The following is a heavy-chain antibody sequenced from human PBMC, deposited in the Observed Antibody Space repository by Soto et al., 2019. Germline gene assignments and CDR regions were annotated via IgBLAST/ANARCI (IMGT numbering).Heavy chain of an antibody. D-gene: IGHD6-19*01. CDR2: ISGSGGST. J-gene: IGHJ4*02. CDR3: AKGRQWLVALDY. V-gene: IGHV3-23*01. Sequence: EVQLLESGGGLVQPGGSLRLSCAASGFTFSSYAMSWVRQAPGKGLEWVSAISGSGGSTYYADSVKGRFTISRDDSKTTLYLRMNGMSAEDTAVYYCAKGRQWLVALDYWGQGTMVTVSS. CDR1: GFTFSSYA.